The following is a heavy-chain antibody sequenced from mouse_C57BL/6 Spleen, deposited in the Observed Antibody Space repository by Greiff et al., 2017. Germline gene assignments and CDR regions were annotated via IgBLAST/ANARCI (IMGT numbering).Heavy chain of an antibody. CDR1: GYTFTEYT. D-gene: IGHD2-4*01. V-gene: IGHV1-62-2*01. Sequence: QVQLKESGAELVKPGASVKLSCKASGYTFTEYTIHWVKQRSGQGLEWIGWFYPGSGSIKYNEKFKDKATLTADKSSSTVYMELSRLTSEDSAVYFCARHAQAPYDYDAWFAYWGQGTLVTVSA. CDR2: FYPGSGSI. CDR3: ARHAQAPYDYDAWFAY. J-gene: IGHJ3*01.